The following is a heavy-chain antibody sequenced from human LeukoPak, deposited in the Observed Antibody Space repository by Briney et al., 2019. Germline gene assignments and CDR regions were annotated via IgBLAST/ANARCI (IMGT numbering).Heavy chain of an antibody. CDR1: GGSISSGGYY. CDR3: ARVYSSGWYRVDY. J-gene: IGHJ4*02. V-gene: IGHV4-31*03. CDR2: IYYSGST. Sequence: SQTLSLTCTVSGGSISSGGYYWSWIRQHPGKGLEWIGYIYYSGSTNYNPSLKSRVTISVDTSKNQFSLKLSSVTAADTAVYYCARVYSSGWYRVDYWGQGTLVTVSS. D-gene: IGHD6-19*01.